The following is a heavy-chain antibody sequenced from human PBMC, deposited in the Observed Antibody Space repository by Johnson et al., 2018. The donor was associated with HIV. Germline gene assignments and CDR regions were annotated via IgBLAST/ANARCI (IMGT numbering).Heavy chain of an antibody. D-gene: IGHD1-14*01. J-gene: IGHJ3*02. CDR1: GFTFADYG. CDR3: ARDLNHGDTGGGAFDI. CDR2: INWNGGST. Sequence: VQLVESGGGVIRPGGSLRLSCAASGFTFADYGMTWVRQAPGKGLEWVSGINWNGGSTYYADSVKGRFTISRDNSKSTLYLQMNSQRAEDTAVYYCARDLNHGDTGGGAFDIWGQGTMVTVSS. V-gene: IGHV3-20*04.